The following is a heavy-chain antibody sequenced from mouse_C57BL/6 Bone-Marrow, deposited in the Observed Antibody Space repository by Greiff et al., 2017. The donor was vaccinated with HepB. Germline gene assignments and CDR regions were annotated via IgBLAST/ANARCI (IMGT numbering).Heavy chain of an antibody. CDR3: AGRASLLSWFAY. Sequence: QVQLQQPGAEFVKPGASVKLSCKASGYTFTSYWMQWVKQRPGQGLEWIGEIDPSDSYINYNQKFKGKATLTVDTYSSAAYMQLSSLTSEASAVYYGAGRASLLSWFAYWGQGTLVTVSA. V-gene: IGHV1-50*01. D-gene: IGHD2-1*01. J-gene: IGHJ3*01. CDR2: IDPSDSYI. CDR1: GYTFTSYW.